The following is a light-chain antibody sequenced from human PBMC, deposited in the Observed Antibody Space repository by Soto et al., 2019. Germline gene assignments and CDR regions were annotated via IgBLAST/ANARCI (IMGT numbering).Light chain of an antibody. J-gene: IGLJ1*01. CDR1: SNDVGHFNY. V-gene: IGLV2-14*03. CDR2: DVN. CDR3: TSFTTSDTFV. Sequence: QSVLAQPASVSGSPGQSITISCTGTSNDVGHFNYVAWVQQHPVKAPKLLIFDVNNWPSGVSDRFSGSKSGNTASLTISGIQPEDEADYYCTSFTTSDTFVFGSGTKVTV.